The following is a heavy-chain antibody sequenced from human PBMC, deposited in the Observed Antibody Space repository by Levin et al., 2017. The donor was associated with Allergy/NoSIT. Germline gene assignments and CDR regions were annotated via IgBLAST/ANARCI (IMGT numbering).Heavy chain of an antibody. V-gene: IGHV4-34*01. D-gene: IGHD1-26*01. J-gene: IGHJ2*01. CDR1: GGSFSGYY. CDR2: ISDSGST. CDR3: ARHDSGSYYRYWFFDL. Sequence: SETLSLSCAVYGGSFSGYYWSWIRQPPGRGLEWMGEISDSGSTNDNPSPKSRVTLSVDTSKNQVSLKLSSVTAADTAVYYCARHDSGSYYRYWFFDLWGRGTLVTVSS.